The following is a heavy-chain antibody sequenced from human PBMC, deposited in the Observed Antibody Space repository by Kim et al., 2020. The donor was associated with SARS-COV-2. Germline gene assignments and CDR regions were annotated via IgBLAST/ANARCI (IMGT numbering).Heavy chain of an antibody. D-gene: IGHD6-19*01. CDR2: INSDGSST. V-gene: IGHV3-74*01. CDR1: GFAFSTYW. J-gene: IGHJ4*02. Sequence: GGSLRLSCAASGFAFSTYWMHWVRQAPGKGLVWVSRINSDGSSTNYADSVKGRFTISRDNAKNTLYLQMNSLRAEDTAVYYCARRHFSSGWYYFDYWGQGTLVTVSA. CDR3: ARRHFSSGWYYFDY.